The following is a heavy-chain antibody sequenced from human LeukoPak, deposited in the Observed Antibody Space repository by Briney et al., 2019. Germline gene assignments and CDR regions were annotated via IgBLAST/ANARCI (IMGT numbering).Heavy chain of an antibody. Sequence: GGSLRLSCAASGNYWMHWVRQAPGEGLVWVSHINSDGSWTSYADSVKGRFTISKDNAKNTVYLQMNNLRAEDTAVYYCVSFYEAYWGRGTLVTVSS. J-gene: IGHJ4*02. CDR2: INSDGSWT. CDR3: VSFYEAY. D-gene: IGHD2/OR15-2a*01. CDR1: GNYW. V-gene: IGHV3-74*01.